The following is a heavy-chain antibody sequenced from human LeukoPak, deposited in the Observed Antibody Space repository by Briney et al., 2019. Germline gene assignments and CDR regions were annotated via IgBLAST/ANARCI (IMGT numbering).Heavy chain of an antibody. Sequence: GGSLRLSCAASGFAVSSNYMSWVRQAPGEGLEWVSVIYSGGGTYYANSVKGRFTISRDNSKNTLYLQMNSLRAEDTAVYYCARGGRYYECSGYYHDAFDIWGQGTMVTVSS. V-gene: IGHV3-53*01. D-gene: IGHD3-22*01. CDR3: ARGGRYYECSGYYHDAFDI. CDR1: GFAVSSNY. J-gene: IGHJ3*02. CDR2: IYSGGGT.